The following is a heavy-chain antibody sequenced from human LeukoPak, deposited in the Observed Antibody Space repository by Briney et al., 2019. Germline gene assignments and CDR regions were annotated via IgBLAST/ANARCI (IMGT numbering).Heavy chain of an antibody. CDR1: GFTFSSYG. D-gene: IGHD2-2*02. Sequence: GGSLRLSCAASGFTFSSYGMHWVRQAPGKGLEWVAVIWYDGSNKYYADSVKGRFTISRDNSKNTLYLQMNSLRAEDAAVYYCAREPPPRSTSCYKCFQHWGQGTLVTVSS. J-gene: IGHJ1*01. V-gene: IGHV3-33*08. CDR2: IWYDGSNK. CDR3: AREPPPRSTSCYKCFQH.